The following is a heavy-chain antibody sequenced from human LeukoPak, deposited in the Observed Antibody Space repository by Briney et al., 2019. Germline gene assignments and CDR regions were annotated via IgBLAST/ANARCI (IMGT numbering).Heavy chain of an antibody. J-gene: IGHJ4*02. V-gene: IGHV3-30*18. CDR1: GFTFSSYG. CDR2: ISYDGSNK. CDR3: AKDRLVNLYGSGSYDY. D-gene: IGHD3-10*01. Sequence: GGSLRLSCAASGFTFSSYGMHWVRQAPGKGLEWVAVISYDGSNKYYADSVKGRFTISRDNSKNTLYLQMNSLRAEDTAVYYCAKDRLVNLYGSGSYDYWGQGTLVTVSS.